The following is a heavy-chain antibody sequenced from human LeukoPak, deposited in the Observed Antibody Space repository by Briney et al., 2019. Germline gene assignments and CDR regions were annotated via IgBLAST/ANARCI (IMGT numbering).Heavy chain of an antibody. J-gene: IGHJ4*02. V-gene: IGHV3-30*03. CDR1: GFTFSSYG. CDR2: ISYDGSNK. CDR3: ARDNGGYSYVLSSGYFDY. Sequence: GRSLRLSCAASGFTFSSYGMHWVRQAPGKGLEWVAVISYDGSNKYYADSVKGRFTISRDNSKNTLYLQMNSLRAEDTAVYYCARDNGGYSYVLSSGYFDYWGQGTLVTVSS. D-gene: IGHD5-18*01.